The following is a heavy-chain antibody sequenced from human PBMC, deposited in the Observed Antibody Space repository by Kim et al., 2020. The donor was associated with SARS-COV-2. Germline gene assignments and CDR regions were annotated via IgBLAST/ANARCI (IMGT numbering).Heavy chain of an antibody. V-gene: IGHV1-69*13. J-gene: IGHJ6*02. CDR2: IIPIFGTA. CDR3: ARETLIRGYCSGGSCYSDDYYYYGMDV. Sequence: SVKVSCKASGGTFSSYAISWVRQAPGQGLEWMGGIIPIFGTANYAQKFQGRVTITADESTSTAYMELSSLRSEDTAVYYCARETLIRGYCSGGSCYSDDYYYYGMDVWGQGTTVTVSS. D-gene: IGHD2-15*01. CDR1: GGTFSSYA.